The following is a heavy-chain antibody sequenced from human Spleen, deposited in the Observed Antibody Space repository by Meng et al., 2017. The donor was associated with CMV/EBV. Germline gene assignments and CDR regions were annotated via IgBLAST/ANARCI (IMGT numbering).Heavy chain of an antibody. CDR2: IKQDGSEK. V-gene: IGHV3-7*01. CDR1: GFTFSSDW. CDR3: AKDSRAAVTTGLGYYYYGMDV. D-gene: IGHD4-11*01. J-gene: IGHJ6*02. Sequence: GESLKISCVASGFTFSSDWMSWVRQAPGKGLEWVANIKQDGSEKYYVDSVKGRFTISRDNAKNSLYLQMNSLRAEDTAVYYCAKDSRAAVTTGLGYYYYGMDVWGQGTTVTVSS.